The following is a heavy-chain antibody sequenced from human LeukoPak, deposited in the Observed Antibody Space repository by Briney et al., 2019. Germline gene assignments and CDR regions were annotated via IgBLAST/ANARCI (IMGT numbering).Heavy chain of an antibody. CDR1: GFTFSSYE. D-gene: IGHD3-3*01. CDR3: ARDLLTIKYESPDS. J-gene: IGHJ5*01. CDR2: ISSSGSAI. V-gene: IGHV3-48*03. Sequence: PWGSLTLTCAASGFTFSSYEMNWVRQAPGKGLEWVSYISSSGSAIYYADSVKGRFTISRDNAKNSLYLQMNSLRVEDTAVYYCARDLLTIKYESPDSWGQGTTVTVSS.